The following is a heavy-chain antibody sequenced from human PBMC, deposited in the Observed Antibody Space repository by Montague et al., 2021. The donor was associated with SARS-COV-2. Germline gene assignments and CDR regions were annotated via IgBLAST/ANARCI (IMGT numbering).Heavy chain of an antibody. D-gene: IGHD2-2*01. Sequence: SETLSLTCSVSGGSVSSGSCYWSWIRQPPGKGLEWIGYIYYSGSTNYNPSLKSRVTISVDTSKNQFSLKLSSVTAADTAVYYCARVRGEQYQLAFSTYYYYYMDVWGKGTTVTVSS. CDR3: ARVRGEQYQLAFSTYYYYYMDV. J-gene: IGHJ6*03. CDR2: IYYSGST. V-gene: IGHV4-61*01. CDR1: GGSVSSGSCY.